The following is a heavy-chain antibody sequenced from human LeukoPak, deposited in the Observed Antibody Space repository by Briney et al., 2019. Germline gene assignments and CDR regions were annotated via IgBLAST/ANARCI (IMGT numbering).Heavy chain of an antibody. Sequence: SSETLSLTCTVFGGSISSYYWSLIRQPAGKGLEWIGRIYTSGSTNYSPSLKSRVTMSVDTSKNQFSLKLSSVTAADTAVCYCARQDQGDAFDIWGQGTMVTVSS. CDR1: GGSISSYY. V-gene: IGHV4-4*07. CDR3: ARQDQGDAFDI. CDR2: IYTSGST. J-gene: IGHJ3*02.